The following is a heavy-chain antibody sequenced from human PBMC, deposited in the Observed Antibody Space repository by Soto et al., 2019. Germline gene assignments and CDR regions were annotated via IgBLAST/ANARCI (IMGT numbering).Heavy chain of an antibody. D-gene: IGHD2-15*01. CDR1: GGSISSSSYY. CDR3: ARTLMSDCSGGSCYGLDYFDY. V-gene: IGHV4-39*01. Sequence: SETLSLTCTVSGGSISSSSYYWGWIRQPPGKGLEWIGSIYYSGSTYYNPSLKSRVTISVDTSKNQFSLKLSSVTAADTAVYYCARTLMSDCSGGSCYGLDYFDYWGQGTLVTVSS. CDR2: IYYSGST. J-gene: IGHJ4*02.